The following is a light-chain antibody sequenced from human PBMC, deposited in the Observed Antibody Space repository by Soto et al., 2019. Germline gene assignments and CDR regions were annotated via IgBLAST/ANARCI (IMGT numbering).Light chain of an antibody. Sequence: DIQMTQSPSSLSASVGGTVTITCRASQCIGTYLNWYQQKPGKVPELLIHAAASLQSGVQSRFSGNGSGTDFTLTISRLQPEDFATFYCQQSFGTPYTFGQGTKLEI. CDR1: QCIGTY. CDR2: AAA. J-gene: IGKJ2*01. V-gene: IGKV1-39*01. CDR3: QQSFGTPYT.